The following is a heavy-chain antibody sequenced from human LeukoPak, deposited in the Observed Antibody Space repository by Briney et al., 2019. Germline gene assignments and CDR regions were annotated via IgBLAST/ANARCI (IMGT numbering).Heavy chain of an antibody. Sequence: MPSETLSLTCAVSGYSISSGYYWGWIRQPPGKGLEWIGSIYHSGSTYYNPSLKSRVTISVDTSKNQFSLKLSSVTAADTAVYYCARSGDFDYWGQGTLVTVSS. CDR3: ARSGDFDY. CDR1: GYSISSGYY. V-gene: IGHV4-38-2*01. D-gene: IGHD5-12*01. CDR2: IYHSGST. J-gene: IGHJ4*02.